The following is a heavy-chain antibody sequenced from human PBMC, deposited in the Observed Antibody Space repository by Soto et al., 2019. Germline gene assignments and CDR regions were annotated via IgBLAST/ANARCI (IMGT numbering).Heavy chain of an antibody. V-gene: IGHV3-30-3*01. CDR2: ISYDGSNK. CDR1: GFTFSSYA. D-gene: IGHD6-13*01. J-gene: IGHJ5*02. CDR3: ARGRSSSWQNWFDP. Sequence: QVQLVESGGGVVQPGRSLRLSCAASGFTFSSYAMHWVSQAPGKGLEWVAVISYDGSNKYYADSVKGRFTISRDNSKNTLDLQMNSLRAEDTAVYYCARGRSSSWQNWFDPWGQGTLVTVSS.